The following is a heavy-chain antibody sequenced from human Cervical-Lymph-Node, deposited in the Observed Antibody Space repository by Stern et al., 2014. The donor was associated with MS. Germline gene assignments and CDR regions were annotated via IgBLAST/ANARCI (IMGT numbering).Heavy chain of an antibody. V-gene: IGHV3-30*18. D-gene: IGHD3-22*01. CDR1: GFTFSLYD. CDR2: ISYDGDNE. CDR3: AKDPRIYDSSGYLDA. Sequence: QVQLVQSGGGVVQPGRSLRLSCAASGFTFSLYDMHWVRQAPGKGLERVAAISYDGDNEFYTDSVKGRFTISRDSSKSTLYLQLNSLRPEDTAIYYCAKDPRIYDSSGYLDAWGQGTLVTVSS. J-gene: IGHJ5*02.